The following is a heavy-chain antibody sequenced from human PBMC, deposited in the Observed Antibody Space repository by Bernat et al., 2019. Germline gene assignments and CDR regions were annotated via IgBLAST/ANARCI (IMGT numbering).Heavy chain of an antibody. CDR2: INQDGSEK. V-gene: IGHV3-7*03. Sequence: EVHLEESGGGLVQPGGSLRLSCAASGFTFSSFWMSWVRQAPGKGLEWVADINQDGSEKYYMDSVKGRFTISRDNAKNSLYLQMNSLTAEDTAVYYCAGAYFHDSSGSYPGDCWGQGTLVTVSS. J-gene: IGHJ4*02. CDR1: GFTFSSFW. CDR3: AGAYFHDSSGSYPGDC. D-gene: IGHD3-22*01.